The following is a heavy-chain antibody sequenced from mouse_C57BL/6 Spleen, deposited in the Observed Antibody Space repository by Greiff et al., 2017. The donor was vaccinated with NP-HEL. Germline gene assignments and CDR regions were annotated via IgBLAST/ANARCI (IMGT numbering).Heavy chain of an antibody. CDR1: GYAFSSYW. V-gene: IGHV1-80*01. CDR2: IYPGDGDT. CDR3: ARRGTGYYYAMDY. J-gene: IGHJ4*01. D-gene: IGHD4-1*01. Sequence: QVQLQQSGAELVKPGASVKISCKASGYAFSSYWMNWVKQRPGKGLEWIGQIYPGDGDTNYNGKFKGKATLTADKSSSTAYMQLSSLTSEDSAVYFCARRGTGYYYAMDYWGQGTSVTVSS.